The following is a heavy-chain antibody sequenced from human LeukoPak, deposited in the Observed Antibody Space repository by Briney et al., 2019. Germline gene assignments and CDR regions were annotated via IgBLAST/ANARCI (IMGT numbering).Heavy chain of an antibody. CDR2: ISPYNGNT. Sequence: ASVKVSCKVTGYTFSDYGISWVRQAPGQGLEWMGWISPYNGNTNYAQNLQGRVTMTTDTSTSTAYLELRSLRSDDTAVYYCARRVTEMATTHFDHWGRGTQVTVSS. J-gene: IGHJ4*02. D-gene: IGHD5-24*01. CDR3: ARRVTEMATTHFDH. V-gene: IGHV1-18*01. CDR1: GYTFSDYG.